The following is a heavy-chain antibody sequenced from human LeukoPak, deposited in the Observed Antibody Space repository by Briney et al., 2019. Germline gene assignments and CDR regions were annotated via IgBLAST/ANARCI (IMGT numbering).Heavy chain of an antibody. Sequence: SETLSLTCTVSGGSISSSSYYWGWIRQPPGKGLEWIGSIYYSGSTYYNPSLKSRVTISVDTSKNQFSLKLSSVTAADTAVYYCARQLYYYGSASQLWDQGTLVTVSS. V-gene: IGHV4-39*01. CDR2: IYYSGST. D-gene: IGHD3-10*01. J-gene: IGHJ4*02. CDR3: ARQLYYYGSASQL. CDR1: GGSISSSSYY.